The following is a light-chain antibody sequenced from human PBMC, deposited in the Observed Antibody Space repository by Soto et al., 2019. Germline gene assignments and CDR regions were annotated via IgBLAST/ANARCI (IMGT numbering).Light chain of an antibody. CDR3: QQHNSFSIT. CDR2: NAS. V-gene: IGKV1-5*03. J-gene: IGKJ5*01. CDR1: ESISRL. Sequence: DIQMTESPSTLSAAVGVIVRMTCRASESISRLLAWYQQKPGKAPKLLIYNASSLESGVPSRFSGSGSGTEFTLTINSLQADDFATYYCQQHNSFSITFGQGTRLEI.